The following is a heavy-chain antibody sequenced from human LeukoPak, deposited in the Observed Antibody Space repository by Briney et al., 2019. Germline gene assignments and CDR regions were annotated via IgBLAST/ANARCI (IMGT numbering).Heavy chain of an antibody. CDR2: IYSGGST. D-gene: IGHD3-22*01. V-gene: IGHV3-66*01. CDR1: GFTVSSYY. J-gene: IGHJ4*02. Sequence: GGSLRLSCAASGFTVSSYYMSWVRQAPGKGLEWVSFIYSGGSTYYSDSVKGRFTISRDNSKNTLYLHMNSLRAEDTAVYYCARVGYYDSTGYYSPLDCWGQGTLVTVSS. CDR3: ARVGYYDSTGYYSPLDC.